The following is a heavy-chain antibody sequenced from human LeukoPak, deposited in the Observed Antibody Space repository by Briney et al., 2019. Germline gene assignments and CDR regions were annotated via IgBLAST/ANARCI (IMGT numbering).Heavy chain of an antibody. CDR3: ARVNTMIVADY. CDR1: RSTFSNYT. Sequence: GRSLRLSCAGSRSTFSNYTFHWVRQAPGKGLEWVAVISKDGRNKYYADSVKGRFTISRDNAKNSLYLQMNSLRAEDTAVYYCARVNTMIVADYWGQGTLVTVSS. J-gene: IGHJ4*02. CDR2: ISKDGRNK. D-gene: IGHD3-22*01. V-gene: IGHV3-30*04.